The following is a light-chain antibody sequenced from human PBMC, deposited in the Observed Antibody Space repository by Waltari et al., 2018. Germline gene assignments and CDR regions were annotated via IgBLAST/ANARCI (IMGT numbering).Light chain of an antibody. Sequence: QSVLTQPPSASGPPGQRGTISCSGSSPNIGSNFVYWYQQLPGTAPKLLIYRNTQRPSGVPDRFSGSKSGTSASLAISGLRSEDEADYYCAAWDDSLSGPVFGGGTKLTVL. CDR1: SPNIGSNF. CDR3: AAWDDSLSGPV. J-gene: IGLJ2*01. V-gene: IGLV1-47*01. CDR2: RNT.